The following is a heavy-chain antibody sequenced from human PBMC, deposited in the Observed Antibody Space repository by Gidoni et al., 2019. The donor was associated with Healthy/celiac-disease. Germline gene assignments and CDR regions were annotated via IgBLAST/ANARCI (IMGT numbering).Heavy chain of an antibody. CDR1: GFTFDDYA. CDR3: AKAYDSSGYYLNDAFDI. CDR2: ISWNSGSI. Sequence: EVQLVESGGGLVQPGRSLRLSCAASGFTFDDYAMHWVRQAPGKGLEWVSGISWNSGSIGYADSVKGRVTIARDNAKNSLYLQMNSLRAEDTALYYCAKAYDSSGYYLNDAFDIWGQGTMVTVSS. V-gene: IGHV3-9*01. D-gene: IGHD3-22*01. J-gene: IGHJ3*02.